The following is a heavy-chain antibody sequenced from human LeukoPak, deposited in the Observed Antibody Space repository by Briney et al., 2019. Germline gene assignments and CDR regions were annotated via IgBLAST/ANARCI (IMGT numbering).Heavy chain of an antibody. CDR1: GYSFTSYY. Sequence: ASVKVSRKASGYSFTSYYIHWVRQAPGQGLEYMGIIRPSGSTAYAQNYAQKFQGRVTMTRDTSTSAVYMELSSLRSEDTAVYYCAREGPETYYFDFWGQGTLVTVSS. CDR3: AREGPETYYFDF. V-gene: IGHV1-46*01. CDR2: IRPSGSTAYA. D-gene: IGHD5-24*01. J-gene: IGHJ4*02.